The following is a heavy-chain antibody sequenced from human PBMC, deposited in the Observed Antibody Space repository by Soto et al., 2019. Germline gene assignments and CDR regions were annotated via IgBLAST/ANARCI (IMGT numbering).Heavy chain of an antibody. J-gene: IGHJ4*02. CDR1: GFTFSSHS. CDR3: ARDTPGFYCSSTSCPRFDY. Sequence: LRLSCASSGFTFSSHSMNWVRQAPGKGLEWVSYISSSSSTIYYADSVKGRFTISRDNAKNSLYLQMNSLRDEDTAVYYCARDTPGFYCSSTSCPRFDYWGQGTLVTVSS. CDR2: ISSSSSTI. V-gene: IGHV3-48*02. D-gene: IGHD2-2*01.